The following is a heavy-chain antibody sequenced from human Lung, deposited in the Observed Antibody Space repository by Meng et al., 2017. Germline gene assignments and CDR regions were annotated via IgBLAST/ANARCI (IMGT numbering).Heavy chain of an antibody. CDR1: GYTFTGYY. CDR3: ARTKMAADPNAFDI. J-gene: IGHJ3*02. V-gene: IGHV1-2*06. D-gene: IGHD5-24*01. Sequence: ASVKVSCKASGYTFTGYYMHWVRQAPGQGLEWMGRINPNSGGTNYAQKFQGRVTMTRDTSISTAYMALSRLRSDDTAVYYCARTKMAADPNAFDIWGQGTMVTVSS. CDR2: INPNSGGT.